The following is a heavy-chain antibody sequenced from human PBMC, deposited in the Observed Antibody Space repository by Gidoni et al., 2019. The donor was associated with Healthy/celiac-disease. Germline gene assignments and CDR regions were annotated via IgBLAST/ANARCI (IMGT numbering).Heavy chain of an antibody. Sequence: EVQLVESGGGLVQPGRSLRLSCAASGVTFDDYAMHWVRQAPGKGLEWVSGISWNSGRIGYADSVKGRFTISRDNAKNSLYLQMNSLRAEDTALYYCAKSPFGYCSSTSCPLGFFFDYWGQGTLVTVSS. CDR2: ISWNSGRI. V-gene: IGHV3-9*01. D-gene: IGHD2-2*03. CDR3: AKSPFGYCSSTSCPLGFFFDY. J-gene: IGHJ4*02. CDR1: GVTFDDYA.